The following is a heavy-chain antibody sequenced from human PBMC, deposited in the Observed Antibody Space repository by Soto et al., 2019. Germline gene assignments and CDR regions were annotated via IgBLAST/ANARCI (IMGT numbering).Heavy chain of an antibody. CDR1: GFTFSNYD. D-gene: IGHD2-21*01. V-gene: IGHV3-13*01. CDR2: ISTAGNT. Sequence: GGSLRLSCADSGFTFSNYDMHWVRQATGKGLEWVSTISTAGNTYSPGSVKGRFTISRENAKNSLYLQMNSLRVDDTAVYYCARGRDSGLYYFDYWGQGTLVTVSS. J-gene: IGHJ4*02. CDR3: ARGRDSGLYYFDY.